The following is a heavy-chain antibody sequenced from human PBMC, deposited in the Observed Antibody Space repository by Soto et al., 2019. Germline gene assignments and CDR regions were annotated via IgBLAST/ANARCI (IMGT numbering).Heavy chain of an antibody. J-gene: IGHJ6*02. CDR2: ISGSGGST. CDR1: GFTFSSYA. D-gene: IGHD3-16*01. V-gene: IGHV3-23*01. Sequence: EVQLLESGGGLVQPGGSLRLSCAASGFTFSSYAMSWVRQAPGKGLEWVSAISGSGGSTYYADSVKGRFTISRDNSKNTLYLQMNSLRAEDTAVYYCAKGISPLRLTRGGMDVWGQGTTVTVSS. CDR3: AKGISPLRLTRGGMDV.